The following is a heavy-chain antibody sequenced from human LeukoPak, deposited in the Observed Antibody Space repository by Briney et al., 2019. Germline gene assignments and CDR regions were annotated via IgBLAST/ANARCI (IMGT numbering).Heavy chain of an antibody. D-gene: IGHD5-18*01. V-gene: IGHV4-34*01. CDR3: ANGYAFDY. Sequence: PSETLSLTCAVYGGSFSGYYWSWIRQPPGKGLEWIGEINHSGSTNYNPSLKSQVTISVDTSKNQFSPKLSSVTAADTAVYYCANGYAFDYWGQGTLVTVSS. J-gene: IGHJ4*02. CDR2: INHSGST. CDR1: GGSFSGYY.